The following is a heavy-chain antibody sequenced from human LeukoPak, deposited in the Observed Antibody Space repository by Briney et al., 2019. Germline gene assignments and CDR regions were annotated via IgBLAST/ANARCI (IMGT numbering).Heavy chain of an antibody. J-gene: IGHJ4*02. CDR3: ANAKGY. CDR1: GFIFTNYW. V-gene: IGHV3-7*03. Sequence: GGSLRLSCAASGFIFTNYWMGWVRQAPGKGLEWVANINKDGSEKKYVDSVKGRFTISRDNSKNTLYLHMNSLRAEDTAVYYCANAKGYWGQGTLVTVSS. CDR2: INKDGSEK.